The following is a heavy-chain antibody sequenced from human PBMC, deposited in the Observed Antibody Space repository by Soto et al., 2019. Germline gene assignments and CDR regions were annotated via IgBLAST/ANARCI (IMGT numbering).Heavy chain of an antibody. CDR1: GFTFRSYA. D-gene: IGHD3-9*01. J-gene: IGHJ4*02. CDR3: ARDYEILAGYYLGPGDC. CDR2: ISYDGSNK. Sequence: VGSLRLSCAASGFTFRSYAMHCVRHAPGKGLEWVAVISYDGSNKYYADSVKGRFTISRDNSKNTLYLEMNSLRAEDTAVYYCARDYEILAGYYLGPGDCWGQGPLVTVS. V-gene: IGHV3-30-3*01.